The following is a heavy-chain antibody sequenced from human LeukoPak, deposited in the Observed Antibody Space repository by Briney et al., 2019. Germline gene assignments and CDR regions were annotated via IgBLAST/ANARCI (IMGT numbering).Heavy chain of an antibody. CDR2: ISYDGSNK. V-gene: IGHV3-30-3*01. D-gene: IGHD1-26*01. CDR1: GFTFSSYA. J-gene: IGHJ6*03. CDR3: ARDRGIVGTTGYYYMDV. Sequence: GRSLRLSCAASGFTFSSYAMHWVRQAPGKGLEWVAVISYDGSNKYYADSVKGRFTISRDNAKNSLYLQMNSLRAEDTAVYYCARDRGIVGTTGYYYMDVWGKGTTVTVSS.